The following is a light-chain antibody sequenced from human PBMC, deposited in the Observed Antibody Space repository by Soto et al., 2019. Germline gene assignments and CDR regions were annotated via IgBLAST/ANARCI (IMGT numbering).Light chain of an antibody. Sequence: QSVPTQPPSVSGAPGQRVTISCTGSSSNIGAGYDVHWYQQLPGTAPKLLIYGNSNRPSGVPDRFSDSKSGTSASLAITGLQAEDEADYYCQSYDSSLSGFYVFGTGTKLTVL. CDR2: GNS. CDR1: SSNIGAGYD. V-gene: IGLV1-40*01. CDR3: QSYDSSLSGFYV. J-gene: IGLJ1*01.